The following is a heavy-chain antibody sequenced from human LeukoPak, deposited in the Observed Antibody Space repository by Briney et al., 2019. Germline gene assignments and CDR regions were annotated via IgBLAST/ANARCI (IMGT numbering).Heavy chain of an antibody. CDR1: GYTFTGYY. CDR3: ARAYYYGSGSYSDY. D-gene: IGHD3-10*01. CDR2: INPNSGGT. V-gene: IGHV1-2*02. Sequence: ASVKVSCKASGYTFTGYYIHWVRQAPGQGLEWMGWINPNSGGTNYAQKFQGRVTMTRDTSISTAYMELSRLRSDDTAVYYCARAYYYGSGSYSDYWGQGTLVTVSS. J-gene: IGHJ4*02.